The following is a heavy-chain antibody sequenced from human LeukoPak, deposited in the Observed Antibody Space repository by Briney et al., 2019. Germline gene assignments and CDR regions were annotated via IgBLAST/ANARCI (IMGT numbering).Heavy chain of an antibody. CDR1: GVSISRGSHY. J-gene: IGHJ4*02. D-gene: IGHD6-13*01. CDR2: IHTIGDT. V-gene: IGHV4-61*02. CDR3: ARRRIAAARFRFDY. Sequence: SETLSLTCTVSGVSISRGSHYWSWIRQPAGKGLEWIGRIHTIGDTNYSPSLWRRVTISVDTSKNQFSLKLSSVTAADTAVYYCARRRIAAARFRFDYWGQGTLVTVSS.